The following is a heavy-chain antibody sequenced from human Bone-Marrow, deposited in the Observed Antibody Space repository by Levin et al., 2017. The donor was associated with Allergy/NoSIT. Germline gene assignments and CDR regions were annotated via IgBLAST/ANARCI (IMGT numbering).Heavy chain of an antibody. CDR3: ARAVEWLRYFDY. J-gene: IGHJ4*02. CDR1: GGSISSGGYY. V-gene: IGHV4-31*03. Sequence: SETLSLTCTVSGGSISSGGYYWSWIRQHPGKGLEWIGYIYYSGSTYYNPSLKSRVTISVDTSKNQFSLKLSSVTAADTAVYYCARAVEWLRYFDYWGQGTLVTVSS. CDR2: IYYSGST. D-gene: IGHD5-12*01.